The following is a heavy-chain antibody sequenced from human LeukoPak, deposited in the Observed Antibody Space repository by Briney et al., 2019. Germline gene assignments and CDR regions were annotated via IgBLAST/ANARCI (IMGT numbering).Heavy chain of an antibody. Sequence: GGSLRLSCAASGFTFTNYAMSWVRQTPGKGLERGLEWVSAISGSGGTTLYADSVKGRFTISRDNSKNTVLLQMNSLRADDTAVYYCAKAEGYDILTGLDYWGQGTLVTVSS. V-gene: IGHV3-23*01. CDR1: GFTFTNYA. D-gene: IGHD3-9*01. CDR2: ISGSGGTT. J-gene: IGHJ4*02. CDR3: AKAEGYDILTGLDY.